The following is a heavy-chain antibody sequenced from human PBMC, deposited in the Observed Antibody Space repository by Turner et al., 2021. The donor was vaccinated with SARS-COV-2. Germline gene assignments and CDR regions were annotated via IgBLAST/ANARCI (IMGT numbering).Heavy chain of an antibody. CDR1: GGSISSGGYY. V-gene: IGHV4-31*03. CDR2: IYYSVST. CDR3: ARDYGGNSNYFDY. J-gene: IGHJ4*02. D-gene: IGHD2-21*02. Sequence: QVQLQEAGPGLGKPSQTLSLTCTVSGGSISSGGYYWSWIRQHPGKGLEWIGYIYYSVSTYYNPSLKSRFTISVDTSKNQFSLKLSSVTAADTAVYYCARDYGGNSNYFDYWGQGTLVTVSS.